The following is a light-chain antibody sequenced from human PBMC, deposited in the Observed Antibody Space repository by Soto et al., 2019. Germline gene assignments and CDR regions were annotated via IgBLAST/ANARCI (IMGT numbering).Light chain of an antibody. CDR1: SSNIGSNY. CDR3: AAWDDSLSGHVV. V-gene: IGLV1-47*02. CDR2: SNN. Sequence: QSVLTQSPSASGTPGQRVTISCSGSSSNIGSNYVYWYQQLPGTAPKLLIYSNNQRPSGVPDRFSGSQSGTSASLAIRGLRSEDEGDYYCAAWDDSLSGHVVFGGGTKVTVL. J-gene: IGLJ2*01.